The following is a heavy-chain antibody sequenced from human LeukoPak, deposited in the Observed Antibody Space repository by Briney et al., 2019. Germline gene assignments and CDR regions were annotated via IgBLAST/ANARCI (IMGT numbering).Heavy chain of an antibody. CDR1: GFTFSSYA. Sequence: GGSLRLSCAASGFTFSSYAMSWVRQAPGKGLEWVANIKHDGSETNYVDSVKGRFTISRDNAKNPLHLQMNSLRVEDTAVYYCAKNGGPHGMDVWGQGTTVTVSS. CDR3: AKNGGPHGMDV. D-gene: IGHD3-16*01. CDR2: IKHDGSET. J-gene: IGHJ6*02. V-gene: IGHV3-7*02.